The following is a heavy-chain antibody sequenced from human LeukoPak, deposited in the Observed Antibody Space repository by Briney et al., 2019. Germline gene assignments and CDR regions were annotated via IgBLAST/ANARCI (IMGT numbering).Heavy chain of an antibody. Sequence: SETLSLTCTVSGGSISSYYWSWIRQPPGKGLEWIGYIYYSGSTNYNPSLKSRVTISVDTSKNQFSLKLSSVTAADTAVYYCARERDTSNAFDIWGQGTMVTVSS. J-gene: IGHJ3*02. CDR2: IYYSGST. D-gene: IGHD5-24*01. CDR1: GGSISSYY. CDR3: ARERDTSNAFDI. V-gene: IGHV4-59*12.